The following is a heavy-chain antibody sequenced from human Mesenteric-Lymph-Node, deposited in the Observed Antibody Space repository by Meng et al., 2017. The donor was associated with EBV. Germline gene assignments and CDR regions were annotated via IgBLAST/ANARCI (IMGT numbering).Heavy chain of an antibody. CDR1: GYTFTDYA. D-gene: IGHD4-17*01. J-gene: IGHJ4*02. V-gene: IGHV7-4-1*02. CDR3: ARAAGDDYGDYFDY. CDR2: INTNTGNP. Sequence: QMKLVLSGSELKKPGASGKVSCKASGYTFTDYAVNWVRQAPGQGLESMGWINTNTGNPTYAQGFTGRFVFSLDTSVSTAYLQISSLKSEDTAVYYCARAAGDDYGDYFDYWGQGTLVTVSS.